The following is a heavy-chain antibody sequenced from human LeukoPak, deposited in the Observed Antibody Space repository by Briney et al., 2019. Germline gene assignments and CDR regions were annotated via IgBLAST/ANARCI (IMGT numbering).Heavy chain of an antibody. CDR2: ISGSAGST. CDR1: GFPFSSYA. V-gene: IGHV3-23*01. J-gene: IGHJ4*02. D-gene: IGHD2-2*01. Sequence: GGSLRLSCAASGFPFSSYAMTWVRQAPGKGLEWVSTISGSAGSTYYADSLKGRFSISRDNSKNTLSLQMNSLIAEDTAVYYCARVQDARVGHSFDSWGQGTLVTVSS. CDR3: ARVQDARVGHSFDS.